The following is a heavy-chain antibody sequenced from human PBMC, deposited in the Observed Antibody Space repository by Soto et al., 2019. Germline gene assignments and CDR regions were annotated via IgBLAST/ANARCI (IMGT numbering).Heavy chain of an antibody. Sequence: QVQLVQSGAEVKKPGSSVKVSCKTSGGTFSSYGISWVRQAPGQGLEWMGGIIPLFGTANYAQKFQGRVKISADKSTTTAYMELSSLKSGDTAVFYCARGGVQVPAGMGDYFYGMDVWGQGTAVTVSS. D-gene: IGHD2-2*01. CDR2: IIPLFGTA. J-gene: IGHJ6*02. CDR3: ARGGVQVPAGMGDYFYGMDV. CDR1: GGTFSSYG. V-gene: IGHV1-69*06.